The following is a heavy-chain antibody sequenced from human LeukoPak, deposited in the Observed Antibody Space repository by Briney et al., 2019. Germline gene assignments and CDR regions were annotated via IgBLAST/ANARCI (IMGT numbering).Heavy chain of an antibody. J-gene: IGHJ4*02. CDR2: ISGRSTII. CDR1: GFIFSDYN. D-gene: IGHD2-15*01. CDR3: ARDFLEDTQ. Sequence: PGGSLRLSCAASGFIFSDYNMNWVRQAPGKGLELVAYISGRSTIIYYADSVKGRFTVSRDNAKGSLYLQMNSLRVEDTAVYYCARDFLEDTQWGQGTLVTVSS. V-gene: IGHV3-48*01.